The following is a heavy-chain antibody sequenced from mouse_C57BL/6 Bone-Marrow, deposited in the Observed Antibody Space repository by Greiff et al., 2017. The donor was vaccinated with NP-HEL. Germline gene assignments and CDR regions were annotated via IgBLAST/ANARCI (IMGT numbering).Heavy chain of an antibody. CDR1: GYTFPSYW. D-gene: IGHD1-1*01. CDR3: ARGDYYGSSLYWYFDV. CDR2: FYPGIGST. J-gene: IGHJ1*03. Sequence: QVQLQQPGAELVKPGASVKMSCKASGYTFPSYWITWVKQRPGHGLEWIGIFYPGIGSTNYNEKFRSKATLTVDTSSCTAYMQLSSLTSEDSAVYYCARGDYYGSSLYWYFDVWGTGTTVTVSS. V-gene: IGHV1-55*01.